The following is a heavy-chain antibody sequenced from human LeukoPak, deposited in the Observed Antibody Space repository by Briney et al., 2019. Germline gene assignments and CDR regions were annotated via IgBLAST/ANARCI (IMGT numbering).Heavy chain of an antibody. D-gene: IGHD2-21*01. V-gene: IGHV3-74*01. CDR1: GFTFSSYW. CDR2: INSDGSST. J-gene: IGHJ3*02. Sequence: PGGPLRLSCAASGFTFSSYWMHWVRHAPGKGLVWVSRINSDGSSTSYADSVKGRFTISRDNSKNTLYLQMGGLRPEDLAVYYCARDVVIRVGDSLHSDAFDIWGQGTMVTVSS. CDR3: ARDVVIRVGDSLHSDAFDI.